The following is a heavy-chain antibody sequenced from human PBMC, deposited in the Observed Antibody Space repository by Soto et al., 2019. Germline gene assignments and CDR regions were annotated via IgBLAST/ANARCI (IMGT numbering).Heavy chain of an antibody. D-gene: IGHD2-15*01. J-gene: IGHJ4*02. V-gene: IGHV1-69*13. CDR1: GGTFSSYA. CDR3: ARSKIELGYCSGGSCYRSYYFDY. Sequence: SVKVSCKASGGTFSSYAISWVRQAPGQGLEWMGGIIPIFGTANYAQKFQGRVTITADESTSTAYMELSSLRSEDTAVYYCARSKIELGYCSGGSCYRSYYFDYWGQGTLVTVSS. CDR2: IIPIFGTA.